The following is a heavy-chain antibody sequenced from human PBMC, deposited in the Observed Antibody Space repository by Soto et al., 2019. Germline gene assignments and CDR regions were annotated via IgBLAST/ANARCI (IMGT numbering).Heavy chain of an antibody. CDR3: GVFSSSSLTFDY. J-gene: IGHJ4*02. CDR1: GYTFTGYY. Sequence: GASVKVSCKASGYTFTGYYMHWVRQAPGQGLEWMGWINPNIGAANYAQKFQGRVTITADESTSTAYMELSSLRSEDTAVCYCGVFSSSSLTFDYWGQGTLVTVSS. V-gene: IGHV1-2*02. CDR2: INPNIGAA. D-gene: IGHD6-6*01.